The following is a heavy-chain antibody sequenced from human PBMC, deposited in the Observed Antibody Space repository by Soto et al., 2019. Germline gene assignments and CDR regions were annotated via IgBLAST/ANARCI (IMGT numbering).Heavy chain of an antibody. CDR2: IYDGGFT. J-gene: IGHJ4*02. Sequence: EVQLVESGGGLVQPGGSLRLSCAASGLTVSSNYMSWVRQAPGKGLEWVSLIYDGGFTSYSDSVKGRFTISRDNSKNTLYRQMNSLRAEDTAVYYCARGPDADFDYWGQGTLVTVSS. CDR1: GLTVSSNY. V-gene: IGHV3-66*01. CDR3: ARGPDADFDY.